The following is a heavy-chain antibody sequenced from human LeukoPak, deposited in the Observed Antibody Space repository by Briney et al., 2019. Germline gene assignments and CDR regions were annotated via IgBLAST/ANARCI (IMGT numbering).Heavy chain of an antibody. V-gene: IGHV4-4*07. D-gene: IGHD3-10*01. CDR2: IYTSGST. J-gene: IGHJ6*03. CDR3: ARGMRVRERITMVRGVGYYYYYMDV. Sequence: SETLSLTCTVSGGSISSYYWSWIRQPAGKGLEWIGRIYTSGSTNYNPSLKSRVTMSVDTSKNQFSLKLSSVTAADTAVYYCARGMRVRERITMVRGVGYYYYYMDVWGKGTTVTISS. CDR1: GGSISSYY.